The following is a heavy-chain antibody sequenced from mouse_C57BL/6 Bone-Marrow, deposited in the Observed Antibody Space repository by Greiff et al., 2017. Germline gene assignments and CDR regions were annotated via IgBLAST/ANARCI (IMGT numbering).Heavy chain of an antibody. CDR3: AREDYGSSCFAY. D-gene: IGHD1-1*01. V-gene: IGHV1-26*01. CDR1: GYTFTDYY. CDR2: ITPNNGGT. Sequence: VQLQQSGPELVKPGASVKISCKASGYTFTDYYMNWVKQSHGKSLEWIGDITPNNGGTSYNQKFKGKATLTVDKSSRTAYMELRSLTSEDSAVYYCAREDYGSSCFAYWGQGTLVTVSA. J-gene: IGHJ3*01.